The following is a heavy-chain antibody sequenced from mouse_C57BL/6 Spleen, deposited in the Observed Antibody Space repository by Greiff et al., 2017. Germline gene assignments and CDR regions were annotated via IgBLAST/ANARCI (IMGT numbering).Heavy chain of an antibody. CDR2: IHPNSGST. J-gene: IGHJ3*01. D-gene: IGHD2-5*01. CDR3: AKYSNYQKWFAY. CDR1: GYTFTSYW. V-gene: IGHV1-64*01. Sequence: VQLQQPGAELVKPGASVKLSCKASGYTFTSYWMHWVKQRPGQGLEWIGMIHPNSGSTNYNEKFKSKATLAVDKSSSTAYMQLSSLTSEDSAVYYCAKYSNYQKWFAYWGQGTLVTVSA.